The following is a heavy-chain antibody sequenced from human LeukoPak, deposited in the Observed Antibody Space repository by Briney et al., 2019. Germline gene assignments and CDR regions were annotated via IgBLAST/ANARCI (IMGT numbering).Heavy chain of an antibody. J-gene: IGHJ6*03. Sequence: SETLSLTCTVSGGSISSSSYYWGWIRQPPGKGLEWIGSIYYSGSTYYNPSLKSRVTISVDTSKNQFSLKLSSVTAADTAVYYCARTYGSGITYYYYYMDVWGKGTTVTISS. D-gene: IGHD3-10*01. CDR2: IYYSGST. CDR3: ARTYGSGITYYYYYMDV. V-gene: IGHV4-39*01. CDR1: GGSISSSSYY.